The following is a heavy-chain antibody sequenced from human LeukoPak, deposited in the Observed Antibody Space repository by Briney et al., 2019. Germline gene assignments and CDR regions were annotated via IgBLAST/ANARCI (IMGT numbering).Heavy chain of an antibody. CDR3: TRSPSLGGRYWGFDY. V-gene: IGHV3-74*01. CDR2: LSPDGSSS. Sequence: GGSLRLSCAASGFTFSTYWMHWVRHAPGKGLVWVSRLSPDGSSSIYADSVKGRFTVSRDNAKNTLYLQMNSLRAEDTAVYYCTRSPSLGGRYWGFDYWGQGALVTVSS. J-gene: IGHJ4*02. CDR1: GFTFSTYW. D-gene: IGHD1-26*01.